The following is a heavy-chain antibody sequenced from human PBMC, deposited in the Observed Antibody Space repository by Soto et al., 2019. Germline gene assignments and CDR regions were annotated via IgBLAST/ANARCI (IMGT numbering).Heavy chain of an antibody. CDR3: ARARGNYGSGSDDAFDI. Sequence: ASVKVSCKASGGTFSSYCITLVRQAPAQGLEWMGWISAYNGNTNYAQKLQCRVTMTTDTSTSTAYMELRSLRSDDTDVYYCARARGNYGSGSDDAFDIWGQGTMVTVSS. CDR1: GGTFSSYC. J-gene: IGHJ3*02. CDR2: ISAYNGNT. D-gene: IGHD3-10*01. V-gene: IGHV1-18*01.